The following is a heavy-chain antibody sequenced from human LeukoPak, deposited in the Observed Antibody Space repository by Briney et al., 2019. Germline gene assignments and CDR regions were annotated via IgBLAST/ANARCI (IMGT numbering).Heavy chain of an antibody. J-gene: IGHJ6*03. CDR1: GYTFTSYD. Sequence: ASVKVSCKASGYTFTSYDINWVRQATGQGLEWMGWMNPNSGNTGYAQKFQGRVTMTRNTSISTAYMELSSLRSEDTAVYYCARGAPLYDFWNGYYPDYMDVWGEGTTVTVSS. CDR2: MNPNSGNT. V-gene: IGHV1-8*01. D-gene: IGHD3-3*01. CDR3: ARGAPLYDFWNGYYPDYMDV.